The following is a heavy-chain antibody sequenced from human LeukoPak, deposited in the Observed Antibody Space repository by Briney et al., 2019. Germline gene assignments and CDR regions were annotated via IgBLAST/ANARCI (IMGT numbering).Heavy chain of an antibody. D-gene: IGHD4-23*01. CDR1: GYTFTSYY. J-gene: IGHJ6*03. CDR3: ARSYGGNSGVTITDYYYYYMDV. V-gene: IGHV1-46*01. CDR2: INPSGGST. Sequence: ASVKVSCKASGYTFTSYYTHWVRQAPGQGLEWMGIINPSGGSTSYAQKFQGRVTTTRDTSTSTVYMELSSLRSEDTAVYYCARSYGGNSGVTITDYYYYYMDVWGKGTTVTVSS.